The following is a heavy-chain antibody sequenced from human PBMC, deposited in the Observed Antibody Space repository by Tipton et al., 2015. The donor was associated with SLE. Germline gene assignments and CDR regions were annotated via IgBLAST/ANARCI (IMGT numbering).Heavy chain of an antibody. V-gene: IGHV3-23*01. Sequence: SLRLSCAASGFTFANDGMSWVRQAPGKGLEWVSGISGSGGSTYYADSVKGRFTISRDSSKNTVFLQMNTLRAEDTAVYYCAKGVGWGKYYFDYWGQGTLVTVSS. D-gene: IGHD3-16*01. CDR1: GFTFANDG. CDR2: ISGSGGST. CDR3: AKGVGWGKYYFDY. J-gene: IGHJ4*02.